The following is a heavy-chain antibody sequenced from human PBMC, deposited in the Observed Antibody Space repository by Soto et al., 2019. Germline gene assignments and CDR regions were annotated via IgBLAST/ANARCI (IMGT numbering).Heavy chain of an antibody. CDR3: ARDWSRYYDSSGLMWFY. CDR2: ISAHNGDT. CDR1: GYTFTSYG. J-gene: IGHJ4*02. Sequence: GASVKVSCKASGYTFTSYGISWVRQAPGQGLVWVGWISAHNGDTRYAQNLQGRITMTTDTFTNTAYMELTSLTSDDTAVYYCARDWSRYYDSSGLMWFYWGQGTLVTVSS. V-gene: IGHV1-18*01. D-gene: IGHD3-22*01.